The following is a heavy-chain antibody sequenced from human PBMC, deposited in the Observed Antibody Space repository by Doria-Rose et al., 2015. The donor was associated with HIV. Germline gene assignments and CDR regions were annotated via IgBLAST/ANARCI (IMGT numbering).Heavy chain of an antibody. D-gene: IGHD6-13*01. J-gene: IGHJ4*02. V-gene: IGHV2-26*01. Sequence: QVTLKESGPVLVKPTETLTLTCTVSGVSLSSPGMGVSWIRQPPGKALEWLANIFSDDERSYITSLKSRLTLFRGTSKSQVVLTMTDMDPVDTATYYCARIKSSRWYHKYYFDFWGQGTLVIVSA. CDR1: GVSLSSPGMG. CDR3: ARIKSSRWYHKYYFDF. CDR2: IFSDDER.